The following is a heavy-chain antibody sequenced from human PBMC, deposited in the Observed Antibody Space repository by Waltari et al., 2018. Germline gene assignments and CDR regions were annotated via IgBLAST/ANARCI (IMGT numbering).Heavy chain of an antibody. J-gene: IGHJ4*02. Sequence: QVQLQGSGPGLVKPSETLSLTCAVSGGSFSSYWWNWIRQPPGKGLEWIGEINGNSGSTNYNPSLKSRVTISKDASKNQFSLKLNSVTAADTAVYYCASGAGTVNRRSLDVWGRGVLVTVSS. V-gene: IGHV4-59*12. CDR2: INGNSGST. D-gene: IGHD6-13*01. CDR3: ASGAGTVNRRSLDV. CDR1: GGSFSSYW.